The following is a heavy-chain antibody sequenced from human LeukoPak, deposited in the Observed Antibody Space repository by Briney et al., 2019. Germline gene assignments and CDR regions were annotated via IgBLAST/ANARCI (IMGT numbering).Heavy chain of an antibody. V-gene: IGHV3-23*01. CDR1: GFTFSSYA. CDR3: AKEGDFWSGYYPYYFDY. D-gene: IGHD3-3*01. CDR2: ISGSGGST. J-gene: IGHJ4*02. Sequence: GGSLRLSCAASGFTFSSYAMSWVRQAPGKGLEWVSAISGSGGSTYYADSVKGRLTISRDNSKNTLYLQMNSLRAEDTAVYYCAKEGDFWSGYYPYYFDYWGQGTLVTVSS.